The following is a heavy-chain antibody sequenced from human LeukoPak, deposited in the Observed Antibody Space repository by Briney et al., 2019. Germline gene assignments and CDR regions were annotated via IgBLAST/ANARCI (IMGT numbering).Heavy chain of an antibody. CDR1: GYTFTDYY. CDR2: ISAYNGNT. CDR3: ARVLGYCSSTSCYLTSYYFDY. J-gene: IGHJ4*02. V-gene: IGHV1-18*04. D-gene: IGHD2-2*01. Sequence: ASVKVSCKASGYTFTDYYIHWVRQAPGQGLEWMGWISAYNGNTNYAQKLQGRVTMTTDTSTSTAYMELRSLRSDDTAVYYCARVLGYCSSTSCYLTSYYFDYWGQGTLVTVSS.